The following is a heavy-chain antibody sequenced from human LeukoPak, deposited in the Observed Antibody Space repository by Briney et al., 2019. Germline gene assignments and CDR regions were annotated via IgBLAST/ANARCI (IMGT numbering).Heavy chain of an antibody. CDR2: TRNKANSYTT. D-gene: IGHD3-3*01. CDR3: ARDQGFWSGYYGNYYMDV. CDR1: GFTFSGHY. J-gene: IGHJ6*03. V-gene: IGHV3-72*01. Sequence: PGGSLRLSCAASGFTFSGHYMDWVRQAPGKRLESLGRTRNKANSYTTEYAASVKGRFTISRDDSKNSLYLQMNSLKTEDTAVYYCARDQGFWSGYYGNYYMDVWGKGTTVTVSS.